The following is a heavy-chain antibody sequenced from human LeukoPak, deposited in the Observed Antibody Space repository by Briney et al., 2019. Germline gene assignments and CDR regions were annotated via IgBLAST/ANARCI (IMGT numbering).Heavy chain of an antibody. CDR2: IYPGDSGT. J-gene: IGHJ4*02. V-gene: IGHV5-51*01. CDR1: GYSFTNYW. D-gene: IGHD3-22*01. CDR3: ARRYYFDSSGYLALDY. Sequence: GESLKISCMASGYSFTNYWIGWVRQMPGKGLEWMGIIYPGDSGTRYSPSFQGQVTISADKSISTAYLQWGSLKASDTAMYYCARRYYFDSSGYLALDYWGQGTLVTVSS.